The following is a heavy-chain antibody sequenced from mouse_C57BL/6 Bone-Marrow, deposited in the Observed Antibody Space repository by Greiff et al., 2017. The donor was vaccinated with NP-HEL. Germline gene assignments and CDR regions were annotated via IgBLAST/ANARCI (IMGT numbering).Heavy chain of an antibody. CDR3: ARSPLLITTVVAHYAMDY. D-gene: IGHD1-1*01. CDR2: IRNKANGYTT. CDR1: GFTFTDYY. J-gene: IGHJ4*01. Sequence: EVQGVESGGGLVQPGGSLSLSCAASGFTFTDYYMSWVRQPPGKALEWLGFIRNKANGYTTVYSASVTGRFTISRENSQIILYLQMNALRAEDSATYYCARSPLLITTVVAHYAMDYWGQGTSVTVSS. V-gene: IGHV7-3*01.